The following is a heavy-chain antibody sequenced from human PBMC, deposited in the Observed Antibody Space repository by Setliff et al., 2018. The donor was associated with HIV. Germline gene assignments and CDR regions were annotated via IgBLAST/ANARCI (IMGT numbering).Heavy chain of an antibody. Sequence: PGGSLRLSCAASGFTFSDYYMSWIRQAPGKGLEWVSYISSSGSTIYYADSVKGRFTISRDNAKNSLYLQMKSLRAEDTAVYYCARDESVGIAAAGYWGQGTLVTVSS. CDR2: ISSSGSTI. CDR1: GFTFSDYY. D-gene: IGHD6-13*01. CDR3: ARDESVGIAAAGY. J-gene: IGHJ4*02. V-gene: IGHV3-11*04.